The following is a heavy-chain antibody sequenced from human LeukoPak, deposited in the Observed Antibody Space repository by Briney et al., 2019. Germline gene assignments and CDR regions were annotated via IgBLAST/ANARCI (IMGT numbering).Heavy chain of an antibody. D-gene: IGHD3-9*01. CDR2: IYHSGST. CDR3: ASAYYDIMTGYFDY. Sequence: PSATLSLTCAVSGYSISSGYYWGWIRQPPGKGLEWIGSIYHSGSTYYNPSLKSRVTTSVDTSKNQFSLKLSSVTAADTAVYYCASAYYDIMTGYFDYWGQGTLVTVSS. V-gene: IGHV4-38-2*01. J-gene: IGHJ4*02. CDR1: GYSISSGYY.